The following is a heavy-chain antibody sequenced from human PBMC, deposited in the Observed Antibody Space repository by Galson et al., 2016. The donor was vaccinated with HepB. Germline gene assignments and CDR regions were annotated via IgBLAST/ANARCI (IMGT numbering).Heavy chain of an antibody. CDR1: GDSITSTNW. V-gene: IGHV4-4*02. J-gene: IGHJ4*02. D-gene: IGHD2-15*01. CDR3: ARGYCSGGSCHLRGGEHFDF. Sequence: ETLSLTCAVSGDSITSTNWWSWVRQPPGKGLEWIGEIYHSGTTNYNLSLKSRVTISVDKSTNQFSLNLSSVTAADTAMYYCARGYCSGGSCHLRGGEHFDFWGQGTLVTVSS. CDR2: IYHSGTT.